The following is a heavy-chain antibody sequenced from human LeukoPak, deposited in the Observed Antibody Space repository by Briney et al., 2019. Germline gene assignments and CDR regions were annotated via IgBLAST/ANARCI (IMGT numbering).Heavy chain of an antibody. CDR1: GGSISSSSYY. Sequence: SETLSLTCTVSGGSISSSSYYWDWIRQPPGKGLEWIGNIYYSGNTYHNPSLKSRVTISVDTSKNQFSLKLSSVTAADTAVYYCASAYSSSWLRFDYWGQGTLVTVSS. CDR3: ASAYSSSWLRFDY. CDR2: IYYSGNT. D-gene: IGHD6-13*01. V-gene: IGHV4-39*01. J-gene: IGHJ4*02.